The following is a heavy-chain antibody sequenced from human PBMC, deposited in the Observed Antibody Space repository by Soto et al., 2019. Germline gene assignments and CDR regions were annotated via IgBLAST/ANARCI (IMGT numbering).Heavy chain of an antibody. D-gene: IGHD2-2*01. J-gene: IGHJ6*02. CDR2: ISGNGVAI. V-gene: IGHV3-23*01. CDR3: AKRGDIVEVSRTFVGYGMDV. CDR1: GFTFRNYA. Sequence: PGGSLRLSCAASGFTFRNYAMSWVRQSPGKGLGGVSRISGNGVAINYADSVKGRFTSSSDNSKNTLYLQMNSLRAEDTAVYYCAKRGDIVEVSRTFVGYGMDVWGQGTTVTVSS.